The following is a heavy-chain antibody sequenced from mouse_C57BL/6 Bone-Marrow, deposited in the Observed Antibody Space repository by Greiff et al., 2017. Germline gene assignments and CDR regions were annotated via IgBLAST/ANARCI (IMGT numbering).Heavy chain of an antibody. CDR3: ARDAVYSNCGAMDY. V-gene: IGHV7-1*01. CDR1: GFTFSDFY. J-gene: IGHJ4*01. CDR2: SRNKANDYTT. Sequence: EVMLVESGGGLVQSGRSLRLSCATSGFTFSDFYMEWVRQAPGKGLEWIAASRNKANDYTTEYSASVKGRFIVSRDTSQSILYLQMDALRAEDTAIYYCARDAVYSNCGAMDYWGQGTSVTVSS. D-gene: IGHD2-5*01.